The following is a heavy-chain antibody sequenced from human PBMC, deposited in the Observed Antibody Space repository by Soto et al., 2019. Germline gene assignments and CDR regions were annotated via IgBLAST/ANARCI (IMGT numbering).Heavy chain of an antibody. V-gene: IGHV3-30*18. Sequence: QVQLVESGGGVVQPGRSLRLSCAASGFTFSSYGMHWVRQAPGKGLEWVAVISYDGSNKYYADSVKGRFTISRDNSKNTLYLQMNSLRAEDMAVYYCAKDIDSDIVVVVAATPDYWGQGTLVTVSS. CDR1: GFTFSSYG. D-gene: IGHD2-15*01. CDR3: AKDIDSDIVVVVAATPDY. J-gene: IGHJ4*02. CDR2: ISYDGSNK.